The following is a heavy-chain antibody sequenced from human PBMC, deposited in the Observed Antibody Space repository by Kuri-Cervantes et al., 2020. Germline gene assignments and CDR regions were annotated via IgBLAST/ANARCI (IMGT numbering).Heavy chain of an antibody. J-gene: IGHJ5*02. CDR2: ISYDGSNK. CDR1: GFTFSSYA. V-gene: IGHV3-30-3*01. CDR3: ARDPSP. Sequence: GGSLRRSCAASGFTFSSYAMHWVRQAPGKGLEWVAVISYDGSNKYYADSVKGRFTISRDNSKNTLYLQMNSLRAEDTAVYYCARDPSPWGQGTLVTVAS.